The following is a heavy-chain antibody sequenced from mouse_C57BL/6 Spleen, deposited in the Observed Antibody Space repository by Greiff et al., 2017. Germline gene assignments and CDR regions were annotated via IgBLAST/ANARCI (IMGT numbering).Heavy chain of an antibody. D-gene: IGHD1-1*01. CDR1: GYTFTSYW. V-gene: IGHV1-5*01. CDR3: TRGGDGSSLFAY. J-gene: IGHJ3*01. CDR2: IYPGNSDT. Sequence: VQLQQSGTVLARPGASVKMSCKTSGYTFTSYWMHWVKQRPGQGLDWIGAIYPGNSDTSYNQKFKGKAKLTAVTSASTAYMELSSLTNEDSAVYYWTRGGDGSSLFAYWGQGTLVTVAA.